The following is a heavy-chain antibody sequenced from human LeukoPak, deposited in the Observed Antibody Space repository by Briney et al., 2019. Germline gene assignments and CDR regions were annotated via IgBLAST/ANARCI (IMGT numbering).Heavy chain of an antibody. CDR3: ARRARDGYNYTDY. Sequence: ASVKVSCKASGGTFSSYAISWVRQAPGQGLEWMGGIIPIFGTANYAQKFQGRVTITADESTSTAYMELSSLRSKDTAVYYCARRARDGYNYTDYWGQGTLVTVSS. D-gene: IGHD5-24*01. CDR2: IIPIFGTA. J-gene: IGHJ4*02. CDR1: GGTFSSYA. V-gene: IGHV1-69*01.